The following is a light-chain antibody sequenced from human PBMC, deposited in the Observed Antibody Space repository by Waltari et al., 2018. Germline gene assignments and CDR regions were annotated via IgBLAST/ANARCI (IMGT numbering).Light chain of an antibody. CDR3: QKYGSLPAT. J-gene: IGKJ1*01. CDR2: DAS. Sequence: EMMLTQSPGTLSLSPGERATLSCRASQSIRRYLAWYQQKPGQAPRLLIYDASSRATGIPDRFSGSGSGTDVSLTISRLEPEDFAVYYCQKYGSLPATFGQGTKVEIK. V-gene: IGKV3-20*01. CDR1: QSIRRY.